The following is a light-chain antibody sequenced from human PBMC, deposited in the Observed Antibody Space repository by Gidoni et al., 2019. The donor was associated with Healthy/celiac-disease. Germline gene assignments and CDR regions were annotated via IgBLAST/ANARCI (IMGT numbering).Light chain of an antibody. CDR2: EVS. V-gene: IGLV2-14*01. CDR3: SSYTSRSAVV. CDR1: SSDVGGYNY. J-gene: IGLJ3*02. Sequence: QPARTQPASVSGAPGQAITITCTGTSSDVGGYNYVSWYQQQPGTAPNLMLYEVSHRPSGLSNRFSSSNSGYTAFLTISVLPAEDAADYCCSSYTSRSAVVFGGGTKLTVL.